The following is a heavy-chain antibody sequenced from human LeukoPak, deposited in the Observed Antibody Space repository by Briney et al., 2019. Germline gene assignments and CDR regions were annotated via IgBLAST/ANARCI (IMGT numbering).Heavy chain of an antibody. V-gene: IGHV4-59*01. Sequence: SETLSLTCTISGGSISSYYWNWIRQPPGKGLEWIAYIYSTASTNYNPSLRSRGTISVDTSKNQISLELRSVTAADTAVYYCARSDGYYYAMDVWGQGTSVTVSS. D-gene: IGHD5-24*01. CDR1: GGSISSYY. J-gene: IGHJ6*02. CDR2: IYSTAST. CDR3: ARSDGYYYAMDV.